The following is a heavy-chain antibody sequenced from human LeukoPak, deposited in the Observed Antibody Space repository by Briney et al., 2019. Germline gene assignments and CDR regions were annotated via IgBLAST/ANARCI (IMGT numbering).Heavy chain of an antibody. Sequence: KPSETLSLTCTVSGGSISSYCWSWIRQPPGKGLEWIGYSCYSGSTNYNPSLKSRVTISVDTSKNQFSLKLRSVTAADTAVFYCTRGHYASGELANWFDPGSQGTLVTVSA. J-gene: IGHJ5*02. CDR2: SCYSGST. D-gene: IGHD3-10*01. CDR1: GGSISSYC. V-gene: IGHV4-59*01. CDR3: TRGHYASGELANWFDP.